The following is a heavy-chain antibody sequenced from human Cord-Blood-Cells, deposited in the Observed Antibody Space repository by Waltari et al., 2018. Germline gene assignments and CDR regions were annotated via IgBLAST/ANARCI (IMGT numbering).Heavy chain of an antibody. CDR3: ARMNRRYSGYDYFDY. CDR1: GGSFSGYY. D-gene: IGHD5-12*01. V-gene: IGHV4-34*01. CDR2: INHSGST. Sequence: QVQLQQWGAGLLKPSETLSLTCAVYGGSFSGYYWSWIRQPPGKGLEWIGEINHSGSTNYNPSLKSRVTISVDTSKNQFSLKLSSVTAADTAVYYCARMNRRYSGYDYFDYWGQGTLVTVSS. J-gene: IGHJ4*02.